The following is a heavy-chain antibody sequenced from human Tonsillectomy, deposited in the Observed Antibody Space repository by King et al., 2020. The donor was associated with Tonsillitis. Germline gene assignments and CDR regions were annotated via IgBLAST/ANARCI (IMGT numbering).Heavy chain of an antibody. D-gene: IGHD2-21*02. V-gene: IGHV3-23*04. Sequence: VQLVESGGGLVQPGGSLRLAWAASGFTFSSQAMSWVRQAPGKGLEWVSGISGSGGFTYYADSVKGRFTISRDNSKNTLYLQMNSLRAEDTAIYYCAKGRVVTAIFDYWGQGTLVTVSS. CDR2: ISGSGGFT. CDR3: AKGRVVTAIFDY. CDR1: GFTFSSQA. J-gene: IGHJ4*02.